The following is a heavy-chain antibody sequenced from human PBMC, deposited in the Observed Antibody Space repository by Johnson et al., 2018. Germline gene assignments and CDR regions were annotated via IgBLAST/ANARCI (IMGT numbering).Heavy chain of an antibody. V-gene: IGHV3-66*02. CDR1: GFTVSSNY. D-gene: IGHD4-23*01. CDR3: ARGPATVVTPGYFQH. CDR2: IYSGGST. J-gene: IGHJ1*01. Sequence: VQLVESGGGLVQPGGSLRLSCAASGFTVSSNYMSWVRQAPGKGLEWVSVIYSGGSTYYADSVKGRFTISRDNSKNTLYLQMNSPRGEDTAVYYCARGPATVVTPGYFQHWGQGTLVTVSS.